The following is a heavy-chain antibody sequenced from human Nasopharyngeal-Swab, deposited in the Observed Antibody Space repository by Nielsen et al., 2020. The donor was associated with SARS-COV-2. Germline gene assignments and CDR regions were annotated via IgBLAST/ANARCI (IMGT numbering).Heavy chain of an antibody. V-gene: IGHV3-21*01. CDR2: ISSSSSYI. Sequence: GSLKISCAASGFNFNNYNFNWVRQAPGKGLEWVSSISSSSSYIYYADSVKGRFTISRDNAKNSLYLQMNSLRAEDTAVYYCARDGLDYDFWSAYFMDVWGQGTTVTVSS. CDR1: GFNFNNYN. J-gene: IGHJ6*02. D-gene: IGHD3-3*01. CDR3: ARDGLDYDFWSAYFMDV.